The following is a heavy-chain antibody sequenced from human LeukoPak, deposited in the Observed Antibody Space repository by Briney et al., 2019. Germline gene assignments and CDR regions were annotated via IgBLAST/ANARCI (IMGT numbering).Heavy chain of an antibody. CDR3: AREIYCSSTSCYRAYYMDV. D-gene: IGHD2-2*02. CDR1: GFTFSSYS. CDR2: ISSSSSYI. J-gene: IGHJ6*03. Sequence: PGGSLRLSCAASGFTFSSYSMNWVRQAPGKGLEWVSSISSSSSYIYYADSVKGRFTIPRDNAKNSLYLQMNSLRAEDTAVYYCAREIYCSSTSCYRAYYMDVWGKGTTVTVSS. V-gene: IGHV3-21*01.